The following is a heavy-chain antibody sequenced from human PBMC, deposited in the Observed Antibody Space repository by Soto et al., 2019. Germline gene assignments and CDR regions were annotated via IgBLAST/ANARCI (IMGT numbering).Heavy chain of an antibody. CDR2: ISYDGNTK. V-gene: IGHV3-30-3*01. J-gene: IGHJ4*02. Sequence: QLQLVESGGGVVLSGRSLRLSCAVSAASGYSFSNYAMHWARQAPGKGLEWVAVISYDGNTKYYADSVTGRFTISRDXXXXXXXXXXXXXXXXXXXXXXXXRLSFRHYHDSSGPQISVGSWGQGTLVSVSS. CDR1: GYSFSNYA. D-gene: IGHD3-22*01. CDR3: XRLSFRHYHDSSGPQISVGS.